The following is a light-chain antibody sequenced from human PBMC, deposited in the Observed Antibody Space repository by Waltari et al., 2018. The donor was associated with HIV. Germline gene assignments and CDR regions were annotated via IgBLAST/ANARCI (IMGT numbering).Light chain of an antibody. J-gene: IGLJ2*01. CDR2: DVN. Sequence: QSALTQPRSVSGYPGQSVTISCVGTSNDIGDYNYVSWYQQHPGKAPKVMIYDVNKRPSGVPDRFSGSKSGYTASLTISGLQAEDEADYYCCSYAGSRVIFGGGTKLTVL. CDR3: CSYAGSRVI. V-gene: IGLV2-11*01. CDR1: SNDIGDYNY.